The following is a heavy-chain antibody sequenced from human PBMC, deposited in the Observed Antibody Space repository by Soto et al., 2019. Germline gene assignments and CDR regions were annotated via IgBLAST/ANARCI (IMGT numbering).Heavy chain of an antibody. V-gene: IGHV1-69*13. CDR3: ARDKNPTYHYDSSGYYWFDP. CDR1: GGTFSSYA. D-gene: IGHD3-22*01. Sequence: SVKVSCKASGGTFSSYAISWVRQAPGQGLEWMGGIIPIFGTANYAQKFQGRVTITADESTSTAYMELSSLRSEDTAVYYCARDKNPTYHYDSSGYYWFDPWGQGTLVTVSS. CDR2: IIPIFGTA. J-gene: IGHJ5*02.